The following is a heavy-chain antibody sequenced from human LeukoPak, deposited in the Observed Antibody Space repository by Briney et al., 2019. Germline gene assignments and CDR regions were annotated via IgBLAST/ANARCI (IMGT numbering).Heavy chain of an antibody. CDR2: ITSVSSYK. CDR3: ARGPLIAAAGTW. CDR1: GFTFSNYA. Sequence: GGSLRLSCTASGFTFSNYAMNWVRQAPGKGLEWVSSITSVSSYKYYADSVKGRFTISRDNAKNSLFLQMNSLGAEDTAVYYCARGPLIAAAGTWWGQGTLVTVSS. V-gene: IGHV3-21*04. J-gene: IGHJ4*02. D-gene: IGHD6-13*01.